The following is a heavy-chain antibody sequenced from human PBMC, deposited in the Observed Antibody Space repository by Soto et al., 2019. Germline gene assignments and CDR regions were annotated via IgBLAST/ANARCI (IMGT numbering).Heavy chain of an antibody. CDR3: ARGPGAVAWVRWNAFDI. CDR1: GYTLTELS. CDR2: FDPEDGET. J-gene: IGHJ3*02. Sequence: ASVKVSCKVSGYTLTELSMHWVRQAPGKGLEWMGGFDPEDGETIYAQKFQGRVTMTEDTSTDTAYMELSSLRSEDTAVYYCARGPGAVAWVRWNAFDIRGQRTMVTVSS. V-gene: IGHV1-24*01. D-gene: IGHD6-19*01.